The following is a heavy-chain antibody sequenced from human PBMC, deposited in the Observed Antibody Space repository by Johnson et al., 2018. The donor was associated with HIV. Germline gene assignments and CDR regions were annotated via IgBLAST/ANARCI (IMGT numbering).Heavy chain of an antibody. J-gene: IGHJ3*02. CDR2: ISSNGGST. Sequence: VQLLESGGGLVQPGGSLRLSCAASGFTFSSYAMHWVRQAPGKGLEFVSAISSNGGSTYYANSVKGSFTISRDNSKNTLYLQMGSLRAEDMAVYYCARDIEDSSGFGAFDIWGQGTVVTVSS. CDR3: ARDIEDSSGFGAFDI. CDR1: GFTFSSYA. V-gene: IGHV3-64*01. D-gene: IGHD6-19*01.